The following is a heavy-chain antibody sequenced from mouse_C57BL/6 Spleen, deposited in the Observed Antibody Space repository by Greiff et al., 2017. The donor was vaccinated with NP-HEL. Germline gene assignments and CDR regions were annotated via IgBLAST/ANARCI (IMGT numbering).Heavy chain of an antibody. V-gene: IGHV1-64*01. Sequence: VKLQQPGAELVKPGASVKLSCKASGYTFTSYWMHWVKQRPGQGLEWIGMIHPNSGSTNYNEKFKSKATLTVDKSSSTAYMQLSSLTSEDSAVYYCAIYYYGSSYAMDYWGQGTSVTVSS. CDR1: GYTFTSYW. J-gene: IGHJ4*01. CDR3: AIYYYGSSYAMDY. CDR2: IHPNSGST. D-gene: IGHD1-1*01.